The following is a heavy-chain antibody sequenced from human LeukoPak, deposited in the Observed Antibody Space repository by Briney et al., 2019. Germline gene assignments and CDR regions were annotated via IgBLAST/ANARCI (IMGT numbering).Heavy chain of an antibody. Sequence: PGGSLRLSCAASGLPFSRYWMSWVRQAPGKGLEWVANIKPDGSEKHYVDSVKGRFTFSRDNAKNSLYVQMNGLRAEDMAVYYCARLAAGSDYFDYWGQGTLVTVSS. V-gene: IGHV3-7*04. CDR3: ARLAAGSDYFDY. J-gene: IGHJ4*02. CDR1: GLPFSRYW. D-gene: IGHD6-13*01. CDR2: IKPDGSEK.